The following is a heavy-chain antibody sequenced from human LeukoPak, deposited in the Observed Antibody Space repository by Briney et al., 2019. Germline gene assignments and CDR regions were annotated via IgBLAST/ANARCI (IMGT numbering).Heavy chain of an antibody. D-gene: IGHD2-2*01. CDR1: GYSISSGYY. Sequence: SETLSLTCTVSGYSISSGYYWGWIRQPPGKGLEWIGSIYHSGSTYYNPSLKSRVTISVDTSKNQFSLKLSSVTAADTAVYYCARGGYCSSTSCLSFDYWGQGTLVTVSS. CDR3: ARGGYCSSTSCLSFDY. CDR2: IYHSGST. V-gene: IGHV4-38-2*02. J-gene: IGHJ4*02.